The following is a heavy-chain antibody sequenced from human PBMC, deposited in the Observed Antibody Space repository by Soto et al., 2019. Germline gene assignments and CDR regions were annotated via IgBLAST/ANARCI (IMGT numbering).Heavy chain of an antibody. V-gene: IGHV5-51*01. CDR1: GYSFTSYW. D-gene: IGHD3-22*01. CDR2: IYPGGSDT. J-gene: IGHJ3*02. Sequence: ESLKISCKGSGYSFTSYWIGWVRQMPGKGLEWMGIIYPGGSDTRYSPSFQGQVTISADKSISTAYLQWSSLKASDTAMYYCASHYYDSSGSYDAFDIWGQGTMVTVSS. CDR3: ASHYYDSSGSYDAFDI.